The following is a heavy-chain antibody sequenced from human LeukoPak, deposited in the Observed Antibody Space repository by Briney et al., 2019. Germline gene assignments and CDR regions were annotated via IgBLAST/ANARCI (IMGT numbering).Heavy chain of an antibody. CDR1: GGSVSTDNW. Sequence: SETLSLTCAVSGGSVSTDNWWHWIRQSPGKGLEWIAEIYHNGDVHYNPSLKSRVTMSVDTSKNQFSLKVNSVTAADTATYFCAREVAAGSYRGFDYWGQGTLVTVSS. J-gene: IGHJ4*01. CDR3: AREVAAGSYRGFDY. V-gene: IGHV4-4*02. D-gene: IGHD6-19*01. CDR2: IYHNGDV.